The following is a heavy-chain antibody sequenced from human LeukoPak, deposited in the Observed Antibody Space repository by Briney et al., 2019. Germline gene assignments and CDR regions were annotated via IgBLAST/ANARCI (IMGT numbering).Heavy chain of an antibody. D-gene: IGHD4-17*01. CDR2: ISTSGTT. CDR1: GVSITAYY. J-gene: IGHJ5*02. V-gene: IGHV4-4*07. CDR3: GRLPATVTTLDWFDP. Sequence: SETLFLTCTVSGVSITAYYWSWIRQPAGKGLEWIGRISTSGTTNYNPSLKSRVTMSVDTSKNQISLKLNSVTAADTAVYYCGRLPATVTTLDWFDPWGQGTMVTVSS.